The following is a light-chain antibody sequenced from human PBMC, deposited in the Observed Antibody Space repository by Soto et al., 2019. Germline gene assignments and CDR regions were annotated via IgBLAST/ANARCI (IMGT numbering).Light chain of an antibody. V-gene: IGLV2-14*03. CDR3: NSYTTVSTYV. Sequence: QSALTQPASVSGSPGQSITIACTGTSSDIGCYNFVSWYQHHPGKAPKLLIYDVGNRPSGVSNRFSGSKSGNTASLTISGLQAEDEAHYYCNSYTTVSTYVFGTGTKLTVL. J-gene: IGLJ1*01. CDR2: DVG. CDR1: SSDIGCYNF.